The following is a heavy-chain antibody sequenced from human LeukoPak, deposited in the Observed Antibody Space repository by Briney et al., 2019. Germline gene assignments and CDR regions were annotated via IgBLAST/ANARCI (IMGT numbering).Heavy chain of an antibody. CDR1: GGSISSSSYY. CDR3: ARRGIVGATRAPTSYFDY. CDR2: IYYSGST. J-gene: IGHJ4*02. D-gene: IGHD1-26*01. Sequence: PSETLSLTCTVSGGSISSSSYYWGWIRQPPGKGLEWIGSIYYSGSTYYNPSLKSRVTISVDTSKNQFSLKLSSVTAADTAVYYCARRGIVGATRAPTSYFDYWGQGTLVTVSS. V-gene: IGHV4-39*01.